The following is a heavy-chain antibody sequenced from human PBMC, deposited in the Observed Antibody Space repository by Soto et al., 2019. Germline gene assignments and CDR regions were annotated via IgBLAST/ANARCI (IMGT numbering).Heavy chain of an antibody. CDR2: ISWNSGTI. D-gene: IGHD3-10*01. CDR1: GFSFDDYA. V-gene: IGHV3-9*01. Sequence: EVQLVESGGGLIQPGMSLRLSCAASGFSFDDYAMHWVRQVPGKGLEWITGISWNSGTIGYADSVKGRFTISRDNAKNSLYLQMNSLRAEDTAFYYCAIDVWSRASGPPDSWGQGTLVTVSS. J-gene: IGHJ5*02. CDR3: AIDVWSRASGPPDS.